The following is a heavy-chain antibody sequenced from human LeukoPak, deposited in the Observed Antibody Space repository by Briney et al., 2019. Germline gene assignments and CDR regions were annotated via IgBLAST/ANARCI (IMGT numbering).Heavy chain of an antibody. V-gene: IGHV1-46*01. CDR2: INPSGGST. D-gene: IGHD3-9*01. J-gene: IGHJ5*02. CDR1: GYTFTSYY. CDR3: ATSRPEYHYDILTGYHYRNWFDP. Sequence: ASVKVSCKASGYTFTSYYMHWVRQAPGQGLEWMGIINPSGGSTSYAQKFQGRVTMTEDTSTDTAYMELSSLRSEDTAVYYCATSRPEYHYDILTGYHYRNWFDPWGQGTLVTVSS.